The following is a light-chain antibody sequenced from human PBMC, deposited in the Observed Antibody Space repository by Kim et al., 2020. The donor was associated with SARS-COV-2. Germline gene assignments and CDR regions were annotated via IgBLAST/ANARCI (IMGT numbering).Light chain of an antibody. CDR1: SSNIGAGYD. CDR3: QSYDASLRPSRV. CDR2: DNN. J-gene: IGLJ3*02. V-gene: IGLV1-40*01. Sequence: VTLSCTGSSSNIGAGYDVDWYQQLPGTAPKLLISDNNNRPSGVPDRFSGSKSGTSASLAITGLQDDDEGDYYCQSYDASLRPSRVFGGGTQLTVL.